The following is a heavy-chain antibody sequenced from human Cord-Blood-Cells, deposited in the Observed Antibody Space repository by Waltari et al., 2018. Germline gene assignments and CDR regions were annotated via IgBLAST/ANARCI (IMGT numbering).Heavy chain of an antibody. CDR3: ASLGGEQLVHGTYFDY. Sequence: QVQLQQWGAGLLKPSETLSLTCAVSGGSFSGYSWSWLRQHPGKGLEWIGEINHSGSTNYNPSLKSRVTISVDTSKNQFSLKLSSVTAADTAVYYCASLGGEQLVHGTYFDYWGQGTLVTVSS. CDR1: GGSFSGYS. V-gene: IGHV4-34*01. D-gene: IGHD6-6*01. J-gene: IGHJ4*02. CDR2: INHSGST.